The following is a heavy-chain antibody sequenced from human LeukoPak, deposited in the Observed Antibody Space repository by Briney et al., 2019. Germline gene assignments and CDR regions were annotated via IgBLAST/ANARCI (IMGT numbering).Heavy chain of an antibody. CDR2: IYYSGST. V-gene: IGHV4-31*03. CDR1: GGSISNGGYY. Sequence: PSETLSLTCTVSGGSISNGGYYWSWIRQHPGKGLEWIGYIYYSGSTYYNPSLKSRVTISVDTSKNQFSLKLSSVTAADTAVYYCARGNIVGATAFDYWGQGTLVTVSS. J-gene: IGHJ4*02. CDR3: ARGNIVGATAFDY. D-gene: IGHD1-26*01.